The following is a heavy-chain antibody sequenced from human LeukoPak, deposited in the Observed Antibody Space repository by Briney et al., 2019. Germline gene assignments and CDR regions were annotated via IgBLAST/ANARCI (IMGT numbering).Heavy chain of an antibody. Sequence: SETLSLTCAVYGGSFSGYYWSWIRQPPGKGLEWIGEINHSGSANYNPSLKSRVTISVDTSKNQFSLKLSSVTAADTAVYYCARLGSGGGDFWRTDWFDPWGQGTLVTVSS. CDR2: INHSGSA. CDR3: ARLGSGGGDFWRTDWFDP. V-gene: IGHV4-34*01. J-gene: IGHJ5*02. CDR1: GGSFSGYY. D-gene: IGHD3-3*01.